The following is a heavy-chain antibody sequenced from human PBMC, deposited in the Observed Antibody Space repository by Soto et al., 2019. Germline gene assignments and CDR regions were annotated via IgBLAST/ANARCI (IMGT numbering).Heavy chain of an antibody. CDR3: ARDKTVAGIYYYYGMDV. Sequence: QVQLVQSGAEVKKPGASVKVSCKASGYTFTSYGISWVRQAPGQGREWMGWISAYNGNTNYAQKLQGRVTMTTDTSTSTAYMELRSLRSEETAVYYCARDKTVAGIYYYYGMDVWGQGTTVTVSS. CDR2: ISAYNGNT. J-gene: IGHJ6*02. V-gene: IGHV1-18*01. D-gene: IGHD6-19*01. CDR1: GYTFTSYG.